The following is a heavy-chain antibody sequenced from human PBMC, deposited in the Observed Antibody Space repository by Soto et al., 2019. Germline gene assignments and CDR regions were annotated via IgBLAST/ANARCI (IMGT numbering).Heavy chain of an antibody. Sequence: SETLSLTCTVSGGSISGYYWSWIRQPPGKGLEWIGYKHYRGSTNYNPSLKSRITMSVDSSKNQFSLKLTSVTSADTAVYYCAREGLYDSSGFPFDYWGQGILVTVSS. CDR2: KHYRGST. CDR1: GGSISGYY. V-gene: IGHV4-59*01. D-gene: IGHD3-22*01. J-gene: IGHJ4*02. CDR3: AREGLYDSSGFPFDY.